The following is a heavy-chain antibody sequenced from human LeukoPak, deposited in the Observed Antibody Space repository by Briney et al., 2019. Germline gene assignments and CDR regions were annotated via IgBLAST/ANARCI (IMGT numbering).Heavy chain of an antibody. V-gene: IGHV4-59*08. CDR3: ARQAYGGEAFDI. Sequence: SETLSLTCTASGGSISGYFWSWIRQPPGKGLEYIAYIYYSGGTDYNPSLKSRVTISVDTSNNKFSLKVNSVTAADTAVYYCARQAYGGEAFDIWGQGTMVTVSS. CDR2: IYYSGGT. CDR1: GGSISGYF. D-gene: IGHD4-17*01. J-gene: IGHJ3*02.